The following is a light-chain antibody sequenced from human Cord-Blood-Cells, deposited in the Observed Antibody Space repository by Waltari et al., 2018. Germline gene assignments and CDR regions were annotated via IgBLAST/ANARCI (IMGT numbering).Light chain of an antibody. CDR2: DVS. V-gene: IGLV2-14*01. Sequence: QSALTQPASVSGSPGQSFTTPCTGTSSDVGGYNSVSWYQQHPGKAPKLMIYDVSNRPSGVSNRFSGSKSGNTASLTISGLQAEDEADYYCSSYTSSSTWVFGGGTKLTVL. J-gene: IGLJ3*02. CDR1: SSDVGGYNS. CDR3: SSYTSSSTWV.